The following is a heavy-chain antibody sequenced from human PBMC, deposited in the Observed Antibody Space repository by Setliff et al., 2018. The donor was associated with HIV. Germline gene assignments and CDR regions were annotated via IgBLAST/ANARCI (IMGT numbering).Heavy chain of an antibody. CDR2: VNLPKTL. V-gene: IGHV4-34*01. Sequence: PSETLSLTCAVYGGSLNDYSWNWIRRSPGKGLEWIGEVNLPKTLNYNPSLESRITISVDTSKKQFSLDLSSVTAADTAVYFCARAIVKTGYHAKSRVFDYWGQGTLVTVSS. J-gene: IGHJ4*02. CDR1: GGSLNDYS. D-gene: IGHD3-9*01. CDR3: ARAIVKTGYHAKSRVFDY.